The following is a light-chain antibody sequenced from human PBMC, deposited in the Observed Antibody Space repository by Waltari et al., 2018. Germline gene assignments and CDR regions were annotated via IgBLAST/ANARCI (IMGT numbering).Light chain of an antibody. V-gene: IGLV2-14*03. CDR2: DVF. Sequence: SALTQPASVSGSPGQSITISCAGTSSDIGANEYVPWYQQHPDKAPKLIIYDVFNRPSGISNRFSGSKSANTASLTITGLQAEDEADYYCCAYTIRSTLVFGGGTRVTVL. CDR1: SSDIGANEY. J-gene: IGLJ3*02. CDR3: CAYTIRSTLV.